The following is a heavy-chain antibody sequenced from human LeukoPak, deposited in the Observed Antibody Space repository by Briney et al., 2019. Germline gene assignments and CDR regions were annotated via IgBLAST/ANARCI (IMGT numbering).Heavy chain of an antibody. Sequence: SVKVSCKASGGTFSSYGISWVRQAPGQGLEWMGRIIPIFGTANYAQKFQGRLTITTDESTSTAYTELSSLGSEDTAVYYCAREGDYGDYASDCWGQGTLVTVSS. D-gene: IGHD4-17*01. CDR1: GGTFSSYG. J-gene: IGHJ4*02. CDR3: AREGDYGDYASDC. CDR2: IIPIFGTA. V-gene: IGHV1-69*05.